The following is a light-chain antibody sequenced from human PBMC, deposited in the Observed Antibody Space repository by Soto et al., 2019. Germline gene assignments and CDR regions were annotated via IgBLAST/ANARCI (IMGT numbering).Light chain of an antibody. J-gene: IGLJ2*01. V-gene: IGLV2-18*02. CDR1: SSDVGSYNR. Sequence: QSALTQPPSVSGSPGQSVTISCTGTSSDVGSYNRVSWYQQPPGKAPKLMIYEVSNRPSGVSNRFSGSKSGNTASLTISGLQAEYEADYYCSSYTTSSTVVFGGGTKLTVL. CDR2: EVS. CDR3: SSYTTSSTVV.